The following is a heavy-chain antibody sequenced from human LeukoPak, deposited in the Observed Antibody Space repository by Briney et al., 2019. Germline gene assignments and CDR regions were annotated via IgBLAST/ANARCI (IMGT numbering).Heavy chain of an antibody. D-gene: IGHD2-15*01. CDR2: IYYSGRT. J-gene: IGHJ5*02. Sequence: PSETLSLTCTVSGVSVSSGSYYWSWIRQPPGKGLEWIGYIYYSGRTNYNPSLKSRVTISVDTSKNQFSLKPSSVTAADTAVYYCARDGLYCSGGSCYSGWFDPWGQGTLVTVSS. CDR1: GVSVSSGSYY. V-gene: IGHV4-61*01. CDR3: ARDGLYCSGGSCYSGWFDP.